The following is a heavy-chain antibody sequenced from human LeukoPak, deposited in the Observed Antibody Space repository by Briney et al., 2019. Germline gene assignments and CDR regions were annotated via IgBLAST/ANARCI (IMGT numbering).Heavy chain of an antibody. Sequence: GGSLRLSCAASGFTFSSYDMHWVRHATGKGLEWVSAIGTAGDTYYPGSVKGRFTISRENAKNSLYLQMNSLRAGDTAVYYCARDDYSYGFNYWGQGTLVTVSS. D-gene: IGHD5-18*01. CDR2: IGTAGDT. CDR3: ARDDYSYGFNY. V-gene: IGHV3-13*01. J-gene: IGHJ4*02. CDR1: GFTFSSYD.